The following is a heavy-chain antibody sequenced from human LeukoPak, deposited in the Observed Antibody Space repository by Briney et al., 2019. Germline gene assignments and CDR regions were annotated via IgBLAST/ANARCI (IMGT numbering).Heavy chain of an antibody. CDR3: AREADYYDSSGYYLANDY. D-gene: IGHD3-22*01. Sequence: SETLSLTCAVYGGSFSGYYWSWIRQPPGKGLEWIGYIYYSGSTNYNPSLKSRVTISVDTSKNQFSLKLSSVTAADTAVYYCAREADYYDSSGYYLANDYWGQGTLVTVSS. CDR1: GGSFSGYY. CDR2: IYYSGST. J-gene: IGHJ4*02. V-gene: IGHV4-59*12.